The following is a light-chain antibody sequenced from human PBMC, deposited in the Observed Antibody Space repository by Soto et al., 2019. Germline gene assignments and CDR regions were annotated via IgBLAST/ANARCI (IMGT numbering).Light chain of an antibody. J-gene: IGKJ1*01. V-gene: IGKV1-5*01. CDR2: HAS. Sequence: IQITHSPSSLSASVLYRVSITCRASQSISNWLAWYQQKPGTAPKVLIYHASNLQSGVPSRFSGSGSGTEFTLTISSLQPDDFATYYCQQYNSYSFGQGTKVDNK. CDR3: QQYNSYS. CDR1: QSISNW.